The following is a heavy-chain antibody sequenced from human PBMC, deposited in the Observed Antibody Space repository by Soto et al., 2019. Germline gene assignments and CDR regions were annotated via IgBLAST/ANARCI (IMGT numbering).Heavy chain of an antibody. CDR2: ISYDGSNK. CDR3: APTPVAGIGY. Sequence: QVQLVESGGGVVRPGRSLRLSCAASGFTFSSYGMHWVRQAPGKGLEWVAVISYDGSNKYYADSVKGRFTISRDNSKNTLYLQMNSLRAEDTAVYYCAPTPVAGIGYWGQGTLVTVSS. J-gene: IGHJ4*02. D-gene: IGHD6-19*01. CDR1: GFTFSSYG. V-gene: IGHV3-30*03.